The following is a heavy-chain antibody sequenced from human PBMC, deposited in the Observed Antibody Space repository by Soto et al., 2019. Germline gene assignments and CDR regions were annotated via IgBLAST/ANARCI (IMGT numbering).Heavy chain of an antibody. Sequence: QVQLVQSGAEVKKPGASVKVSCKASGYTFTGYYMHWVRQAPGQGLEWMGWINPNSGGTNYAQKVQGRVTMTRDTSISTAYMELSRLRSDDTAVYYCARPGKLRFLEWLYYWGQGTLVTVSS. D-gene: IGHD3-3*01. CDR2: INPNSGGT. CDR3: ARPGKLRFLEWLYY. V-gene: IGHV1-2*02. J-gene: IGHJ4*02. CDR1: GYTFTGYY.